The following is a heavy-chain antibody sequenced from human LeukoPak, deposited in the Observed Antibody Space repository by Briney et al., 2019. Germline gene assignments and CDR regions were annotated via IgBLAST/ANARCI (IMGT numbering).Heavy chain of an antibody. J-gene: IGHJ3*02. D-gene: IGHD4-17*01. CDR2: IKEDGSRK. V-gene: IGHV3-7*01. CDR3: ARSHDYGDYVGAFDI. CDR1: GFTFNNYW. Sequence: GGSLRLSCAASGFTFNNYWMSWVRQAPWKGLEWVANIKEDGSRKYYVDSVKGRFTISRDNAKKSLFLQMNSLRAEDMAVYYCARSHDYGDYVGAFDIWGQGTMVTVSS.